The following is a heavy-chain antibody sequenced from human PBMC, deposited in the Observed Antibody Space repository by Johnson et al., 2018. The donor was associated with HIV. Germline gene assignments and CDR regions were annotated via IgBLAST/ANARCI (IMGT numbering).Heavy chain of an antibody. CDR3: AKSGDNGAFDL. V-gene: IGHV3-33*06. CDR1: GFNFRSYG. Sequence: QVQLVESGGGVVQPGTSLRLSCEASGFNFRSYGMHWVRLAPGQGLEWVAGISYDGSKIDYIESVKGHFTISRDNSKNRVFLEINSRRGEDTALYYCAKSGDNGAFDLWGQGTTVTVSS. D-gene: IGHD3-10*01. CDR2: ISYDGSKI. J-gene: IGHJ3*01.